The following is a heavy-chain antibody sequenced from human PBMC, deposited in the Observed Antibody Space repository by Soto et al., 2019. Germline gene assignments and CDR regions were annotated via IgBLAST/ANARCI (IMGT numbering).Heavy chain of an antibody. D-gene: IGHD3-9*01. CDR1: GFTFSGSA. CDR2: SRSKSNSYTT. J-gene: IGHJ5*02. Sequence: GESLRLSCAASGFTFSGSAIHWVRQASPKGLEWVCRSRSKSNSYTTAYASSMKGRFTICRDDSTDAAYLQMNSLKTEDTAVYYCTIASDILPGRIGINWFDPWGQGTLVTVSS. V-gene: IGHV3-73*01. CDR3: TIASDILPGRIGINWFDP.